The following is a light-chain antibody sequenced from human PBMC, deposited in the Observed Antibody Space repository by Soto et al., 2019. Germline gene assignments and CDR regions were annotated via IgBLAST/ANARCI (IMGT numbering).Light chain of an antibody. Sequence: EIVMTQSPASLSVSPGDSATLSCRASQNVRSDVAWYQNKPGQAPRLLMYGASTRAIGIPARFSGSGSGTEFTLTIASLQSEDFAVYFCQQYNNWPPLTFGGGTKVEIK. J-gene: IGKJ4*01. V-gene: IGKV3-15*01. CDR2: GAS. CDR3: QQYNNWPPLT. CDR1: QNVRSD.